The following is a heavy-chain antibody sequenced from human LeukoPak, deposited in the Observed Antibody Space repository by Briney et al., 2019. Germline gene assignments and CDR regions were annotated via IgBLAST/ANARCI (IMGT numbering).Heavy chain of an antibody. D-gene: IGHD1-26*01. Sequence: GGSLRLSCVASGFTFRSYAMHWVRQVPGKGLEWVAVISYDGSNKYYADSVKGRFTISRGNSKNTLYLQINSLRAEDTAVYYCARGWESLYWGQGTLVTVSS. V-gene: IGHV3-30-3*01. CDR3: ARGWESLY. J-gene: IGHJ4*02. CDR2: ISYDGSNK. CDR1: GFTFRSYA.